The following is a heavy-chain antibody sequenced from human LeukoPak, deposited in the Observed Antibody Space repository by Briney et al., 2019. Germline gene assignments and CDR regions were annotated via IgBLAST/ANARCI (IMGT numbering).Heavy chain of an antibody. Sequence: GGSLRLSCAASGFTFSSYTMNWVRQAPGKGLEWVSYIRGSSTYIYYADSVKGRFTVSRDNAKNSLYLQMDSLRAEDTAVYYCAREGDGDLYWYFDLWGRGTLVTVSS. V-gene: IGHV3-21*05. J-gene: IGHJ2*01. CDR2: IRGSSTYI. CDR1: GFTFSSYT. D-gene: IGHD4-17*01. CDR3: AREGDGDLYWYFDL.